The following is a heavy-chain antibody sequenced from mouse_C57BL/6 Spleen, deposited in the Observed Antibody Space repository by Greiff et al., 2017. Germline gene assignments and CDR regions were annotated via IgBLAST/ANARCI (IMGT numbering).Heavy chain of an antibody. J-gene: IGHJ2*01. V-gene: IGHV1-81*01. Sequence: VHLVESGAELARPGASVKLSCKASGYTFTSYGISWVKQRTGQGLEWIGEIYPRSGNTYYNEKFKGKATLTADKSSSTAYMELRSLTSEDSAVYFCARYDYDSFDYWGQGTTLTVSS. CDR2: IYPRSGNT. CDR1: GYTFTSYG. CDR3: ARYDYDSFDY. D-gene: IGHD2-4*01.